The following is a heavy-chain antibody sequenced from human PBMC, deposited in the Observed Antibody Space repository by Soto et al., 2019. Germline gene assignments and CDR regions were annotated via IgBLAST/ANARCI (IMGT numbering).Heavy chain of an antibody. CDR2: ISYDGSNK. Sequence: PGGSLRLSCAASGFTFSSYAMHWVRQAPGKGLEWVAVISYDGSNKYYADSVKGRFTISRDNSKNTLYLQMNSLRAEDTAVYYCARDRGGYHLFDYRGQGTLVTVSS. J-gene: IGHJ4*02. D-gene: IGHD3-22*01. CDR3: ARDRGGYHLFDY. V-gene: IGHV3-30-3*01. CDR1: GFTFSSYA.